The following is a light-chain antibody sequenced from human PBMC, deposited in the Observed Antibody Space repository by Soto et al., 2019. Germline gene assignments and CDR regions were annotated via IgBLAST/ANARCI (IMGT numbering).Light chain of an antibody. CDR3: QQLNSYPVT. CDR2: AAS. Sequence: DIQLTQSPSFRSASVGDRVTITCRASQGISSYLAWYHQKPGKAPKLLIYAASTLQSGGPARFSGSGSGTEFTLTISSLQPEDFATYYCQQLNSYPVTFGQGTKVDIK. CDR1: QGISSY. V-gene: IGKV1-9*01. J-gene: IGKJ1*01.